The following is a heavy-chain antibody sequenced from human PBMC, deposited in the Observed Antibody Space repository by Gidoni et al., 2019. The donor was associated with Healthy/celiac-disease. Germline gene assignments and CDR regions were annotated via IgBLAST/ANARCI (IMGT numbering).Heavy chain of an antibody. Sequence: EVQLVESGGGLVKPGGSLRLSCAASGFTFSSYSMNWVRQAPVKGLEWVSSISSSSSYIYYADSVKCRFTISRDNAKNSLYLQMNGLGAEDTAVYYCARVIRFLEWSYMDVWGKGTTVTVSS. CDR2: ISSSSSYI. CDR3: ARVIRFLEWSYMDV. D-gene: IGHD3-3*01. V-gene: IGHV3-21*01. CDR1: GFTFSSYS. J-gene: IGHJ6*03.